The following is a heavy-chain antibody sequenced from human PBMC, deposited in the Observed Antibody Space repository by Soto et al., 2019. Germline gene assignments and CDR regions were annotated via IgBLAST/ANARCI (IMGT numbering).Heavy chain of an antibody. J-gene: IGHJ6*02. CDR3: ARVAPSNYGMDV. CDR1: GFTFSSYG. Sequence: QMQLVESGGGVVQPGRSLILSCGVSGFTFSSYGVHWVRQAPGKGLEWVAVIWYDGSNKYYADSVQGRFTISRDNSKNTLYLQMNSLRAEDTAVYYCARVAPSNYGMDVWGQGTTVTVSS. CDR2: IWYDGSNK. D-gene: IGHD2-2*01. V-gene: IGHV3-33*01.